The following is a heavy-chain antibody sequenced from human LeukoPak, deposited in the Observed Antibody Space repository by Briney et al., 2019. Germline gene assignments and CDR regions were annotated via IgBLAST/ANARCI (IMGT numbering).Heavy chain of an antibody. CDR3: ARVGGNFGYYYYYYMDV. Sequence: SETLSLTCAVYGGSFSGYYWSWIRQPPGKGLEWIGEINHSGSTNYNPSLKSRVTISVDTSKNQFSLKLGSVTAADTAVYYCARVGGNFGYYYYYYMDVWGKGTTVTVSS. D-gene: IGHD4-23*01. J-gene: IGHJ6*03. V-gene: IGHV4-34*01. CDR1: GGSFSGYY. CDR2: INHSGST.